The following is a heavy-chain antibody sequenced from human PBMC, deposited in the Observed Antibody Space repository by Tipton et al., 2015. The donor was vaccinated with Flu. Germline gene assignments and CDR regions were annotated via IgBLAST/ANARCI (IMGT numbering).Heavy chain of an antibody. J-gene: IGHJ4*02. Sequence: TLSLTCTVSGDSISSYYWSWIRQPPGKGLEWIGYMYYSGSTKYNPSLKSRVTISIDTSKNQSSLKLTSVTAADTAVYYCARDLKWSSAYYNPFGYWGQGILVTVSS. CDR2: MYYSGST. V-gene: IGHV4-59*01. D-gene: IGHD3-22*01. CDR1: GDSISSYY. CDR3: ARDLKWSSAYYNPFGY.